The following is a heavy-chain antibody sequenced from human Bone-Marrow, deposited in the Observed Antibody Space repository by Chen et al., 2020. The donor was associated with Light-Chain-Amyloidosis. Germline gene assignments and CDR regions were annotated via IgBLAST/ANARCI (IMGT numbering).Heavy chain of an antibody. V-gene: IGHV1-2*02. D-gene: IGHD6-13*01. CDR2: INHNSGGT. CDR1: GYTFPGYY. J-gene: IGHJ5*02. Sequence: QVQLVQSGAEVKKPGASVKVSCKASGYTFPGYYMHWVRQAPGQGLEWMGWINHNSGGTNYAQKFQGRVTMTRDTSISTAYMELSRLRSDDTAVYYCARDRRQQLVRGWFDPWGQGTLVTVSS. CDR3: ARDRRQQLVRGWFDP.